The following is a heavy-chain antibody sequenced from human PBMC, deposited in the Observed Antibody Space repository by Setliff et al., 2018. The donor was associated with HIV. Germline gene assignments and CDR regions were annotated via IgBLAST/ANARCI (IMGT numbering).Heavy chain of an antibody. J-gene: IGHJ4*02. V-gene: IGHV1-3*04. CDR3: ARWCAAACCYPVIYHFDT. CDR1: GYTFSEYA. D-gene: IGHD2-2*01. CDR2: IDTDNGYR. Sequence: ASVKVSCKASGYTFSEYAIHWVRQAPGQRLEWMGRIDTDNGYRRYSPKLQGRVTITKDTSANTAYMELRGLRSEDTAVYYCARWCAAACCYPVIYHFDTCGQETLVTVSS.